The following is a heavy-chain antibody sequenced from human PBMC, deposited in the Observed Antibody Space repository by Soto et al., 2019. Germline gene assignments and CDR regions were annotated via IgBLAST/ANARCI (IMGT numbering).Heavy chain of an antibody. CDR2: INTYNGNT. V-gene: IGHV1-18*01. Sequence: QVQLVQSGAEVKKPGASVKVSCKASGYTFTNYGISWVRQAPGQGLEWMGWINTYNGNTNHAQKLQGRVTMTTDTSKSTAYMGLRSLRSDDTAVYYCARGVGSGTYYNQYNWFDPWGQGTLVTVSS. CDR3: ARGVGSGTYYNQYNWFDP. D-gene: IGHD3-10*01. J-gene: IGHJ5*02. CDR1: GYTFTNYG.